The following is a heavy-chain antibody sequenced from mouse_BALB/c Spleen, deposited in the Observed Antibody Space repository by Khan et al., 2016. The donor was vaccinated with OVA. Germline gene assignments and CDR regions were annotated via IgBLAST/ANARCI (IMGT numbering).Heavy chain of an antibody. CDR3: ARNYDYGEGLAY. J-gene: IGHJ3*01. D-gene: IGHD2-4*01. Sequence: QVQLKESGPGLVQPSQSLSITCTVSGFSLTTYGVHWVRQSPGKGLEWLGMIWSGGSTDYNAAFIPRLSISKDNPKSQAFFKMDSLQANDTAIYYCARNYDYGEGLAYWGQGTLVTVSA. CDR1: GFSLTTYG. V-gene: IGHV2-2*02. CDR2: IWSGGST.